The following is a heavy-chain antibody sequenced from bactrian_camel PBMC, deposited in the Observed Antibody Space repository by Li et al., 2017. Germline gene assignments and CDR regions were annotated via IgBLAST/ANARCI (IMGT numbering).Heavy chain of an antibody. CDR1: GFTFSSYA. Sequence: VQLVESGGGLVQPGGSLRLSCAASGFTFSSYAMSWVRQAPGKGLEWVSTIDIGGGSTYYADSVKGRFIISKHNAKNTLFLQMNSLKPEDTAMYYCAVEGSGAYCSLRALPLGYWDQGTQVTVS. CDR3: AVEGSGAYCSLRALPLGY. V-gene: IGHV3S31*01. CDR2: IDIGGGST. D-gene: IGHD3*01. J-gene: IGHJ6*01.